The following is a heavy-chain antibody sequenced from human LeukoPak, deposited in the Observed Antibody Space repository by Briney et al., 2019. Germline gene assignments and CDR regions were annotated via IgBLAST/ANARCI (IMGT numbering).Heavy chain of an antibody. CDR1: GGSISSSSYY. CDR2: IYYSGST. V-gene: IGHV4-39*01. D-gene: IGHD6-19*01. J-gene: IGHJ4*02. CDR3: ARSLGGYSSNLDY. Sequence: PSETLSLTCTVSGGSISSSSYYWGWIRQPPGKGLEWIGSIYYSGSTYYNPSLKSRVTISVDTSKNQFSLKLSSVTAADTAVYYCARSLGGYSSNLDYWGQGTLVTVSS.